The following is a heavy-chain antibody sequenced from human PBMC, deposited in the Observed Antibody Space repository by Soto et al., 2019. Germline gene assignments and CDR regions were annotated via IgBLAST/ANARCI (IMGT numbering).Heavy chain of an antibody. J-gene: IGHJ4*02. V-gene: IGHV2-5*01. D-gene: IGHD5-18*01. CDR1: GGSISSYYW. Sequence: TLSLTCTVSGGSISSYYWSWIRQPPGKGLEWLALIFWNDDERYSPSLNSRLTITKDTSKNQVVLTMTNMDPVDTATYYCVHTGYSYDPFGYWGRGTLVTVSS. CDR3: VHTGYSYDPFGY. CDR2: IFWNDDE.